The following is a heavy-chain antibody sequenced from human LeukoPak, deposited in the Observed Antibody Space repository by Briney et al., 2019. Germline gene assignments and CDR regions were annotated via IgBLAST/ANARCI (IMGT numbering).Heavy chain of an antibody. CDR1: GFTFSDHY. D-gene: IGHD2-15*01. CDR3: ARSCGTCSIDP. Sequence: QPGGSLRLSCAASGFTFSDHYMDWVRQAPGRGLEWVGRIRNKADSYTTEYAASVQGRFTISRDDSKNSVYLQMNSLTTEDTALYYCARSCGTCSIDPWGQGTLVTVSS. CDR2: IRNKADSYTT. J-gene: IGHJ5*02. V-gene: IGHV3-72*01.